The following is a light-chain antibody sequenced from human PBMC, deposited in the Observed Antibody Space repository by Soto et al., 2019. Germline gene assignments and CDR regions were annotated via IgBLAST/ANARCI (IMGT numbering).Light chain of an antibody. J-gene: IGKJ1*01. V-gene: IGKV1-12*01. CDR3: QQANSFPWT. Sequence: DIQMTQSPSSVSASVGDRVTITCRASQGINRWLAWYQQKPGKAPQLLIYTATSLQSGVPSRFSGSGSWTDFTLTISCLQPEDFATYYCQQANSFPWTFGQGTKVEIK. CDR2: TAT. CDR1: QGINRW.